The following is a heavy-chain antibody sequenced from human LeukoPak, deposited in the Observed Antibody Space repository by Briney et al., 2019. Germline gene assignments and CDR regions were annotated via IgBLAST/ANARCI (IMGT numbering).Heavy chain of an antibody. CDR1: GGTFSSYA. CDR2: IIPIFGTA. D-gene: IGHD2-15*01. Sequence: SVKVSCKASGGTFSSYAISWVRQAPGQGLEWMGRIIPIFGTANYAQKFQGRVTITTDESTSTAYMELSSLRSEDTAVHYCARLYCSGGSCPYDYWGQGTLVTVSS. CDR3: ARLYCSGGSCPYDY. V-gene: IGHV1-69*05. J-gene: IGHJ4*02.